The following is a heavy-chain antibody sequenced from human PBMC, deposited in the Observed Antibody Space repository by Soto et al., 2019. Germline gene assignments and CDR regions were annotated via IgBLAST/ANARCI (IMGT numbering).Heavy chain of an antibody. J-gene: IGHJ6*02. CDR3: ARVMYSSSPGDYYYYYGMDV. CDR1: GFTFSSYS. CDR2: ISSSSSYI. D-gene: IGHD6-6*01. Sequence: GGSLRLSCAASGFTFSSYSMYWVRQAPGKXLEWVSSISSSSSYIYYADSVKGRFTISRDNAKNSLYLQMNSLRAEDTAVYYCARVMYSSSPGDYYYYYGMDVWGQGTTVTVSS. V-gene: IGHV3-21*01.